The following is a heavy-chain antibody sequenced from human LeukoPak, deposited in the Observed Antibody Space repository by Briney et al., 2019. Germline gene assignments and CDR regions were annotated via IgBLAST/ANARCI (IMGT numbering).Heavy chain of an antibody. CDR3: VRDLILVWTPGDEFDF. D-gene: IGHD3-16*01. V-gene: IGHV3-74*01. CDR2: INEDATTI. Sequence: GGSLRLSCAASGFAFSAYRMHWVRQAPGKGLEWVSRINEDATTITYADSVKGRFIISRDNSKKSLYLQKNNLRAEDTAVYYCVRDLILVWTPGDEFDFWGQGTLVIVSS. J-gene: IGHJ4*02. CDR1: GFAFSAYR.